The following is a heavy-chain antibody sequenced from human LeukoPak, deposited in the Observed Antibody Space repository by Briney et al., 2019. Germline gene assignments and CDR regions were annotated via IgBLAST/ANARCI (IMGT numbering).Heavy chain of an antibody. CDR1: GGSFSGYY. Sequence: PSETLSLTCAVYGGSFSGYYWSWIRQPPGKGLEWTGEINHSGSTNYNPSLKSRVTISVDTSKNQFSLKLSSVTAADTAVYYCARGRRGFDVSGTYIFDSWGQGVLVTVSS. V-gene: IGHV4-34*01. D-gene: IGHD3-10*01. CDR3: ARGRRGFDVSGTYIFDS. J-gene: IGHJ4*02. CDR2: INHSGST.